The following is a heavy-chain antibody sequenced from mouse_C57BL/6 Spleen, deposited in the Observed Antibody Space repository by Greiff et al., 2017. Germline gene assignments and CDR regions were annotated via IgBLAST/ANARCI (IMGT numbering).Heavy chain of an antibody. CDR3: ARDDYDGGFAY. CDR1: GFTFSSYA. J-gene: IGHJ3*01. Sequence: EVHLVESGGGLVKPGGSLKLSCAASGFTFSSYAMSWVRQTPEKRLEWVATISDGGSYTYYPDNVKGRFTISRDNAKNNLYLQMSHLKSEDTAMYYCARDDYDGGFAYWGQGTLVTVSA. CDR2: ISDGGSYT. D-gene: IGHD2-4*01. V-gene: IGHV5-4*01.